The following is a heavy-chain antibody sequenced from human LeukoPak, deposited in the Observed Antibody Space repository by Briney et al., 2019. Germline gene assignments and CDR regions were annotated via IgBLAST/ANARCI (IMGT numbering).Heavy chain of an antibody. V-gene: IGHV4-34*01. Sequence: PSETLSLTCAVYGRSFSGYYWSWIRQPPGKGLEWIGEINHSGSTNYNPSLKSRVTISVDTSKNQFSLKLSSVTAADTAVYYCARGEEGTPKEIDDYGDTRPYYYYGMDVWGLGTTVTVSS. J-gene: IGHJ6*02. CDR1: GRSFSGYY. CDR2: INHSGST. CDR3: ARGEEGTPKEIDDYGDTRPYYYYGMDV. D-gene: IGHD4-17*01.